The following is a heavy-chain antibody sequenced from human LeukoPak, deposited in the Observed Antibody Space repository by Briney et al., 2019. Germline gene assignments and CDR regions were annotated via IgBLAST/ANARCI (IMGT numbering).Heavy chain of an antibody. J-gene: IGHJ4*02. D-gene: IGHD5/OR15-5a*01. Sequence: SETLSLTCTVSGGSISRRGYYWSWIRQRPGMGLEWMGYIYYNGRSGNTYYNLALKSRVTMSIDTGEKHFSLRLTSVTAADTAVYYCANSLPTVSTRNYFDYWGQGTLVIVSS. CDR3: ANSLPTVSTRNYFDY. CDR2: IYYNGRSGNT. CDR1: GGSISRRGYY. V-gene: IGHV4-31*03.